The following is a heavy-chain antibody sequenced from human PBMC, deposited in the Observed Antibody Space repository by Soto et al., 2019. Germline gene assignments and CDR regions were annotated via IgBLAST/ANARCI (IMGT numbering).Heavy chain of an antibody. D-gene: IGHD2-15*01. Sequence: GGSLRLSCAASGFTFSSYAMSWVRQAPGKGLEWVSAISGSGGSTYYADSVKGRFTISRDNSKNTLYLQMNSLRAEDTAVYYCAKGPPVYCSGGSCSDFDYWGQGTLVTVSS. CDR2: ISGSGGST. CDR3: AKGPPVYCSGGSCSDFDY. J-gene: IGHJ4*02. V-gene: IGHV3-23*01. CDR1: GFTFSSYA.